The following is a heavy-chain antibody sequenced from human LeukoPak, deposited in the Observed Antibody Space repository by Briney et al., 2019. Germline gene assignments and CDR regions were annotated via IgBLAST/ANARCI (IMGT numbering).Heavy chain of an antibody. CDR1: GYTFTGYY. CDR3: ARDPTPTYESGAYYGVD. D-gene: IGHD3-22*01. J-gene: IGHJ4*02. CDR2: INPNSGGT. Sequence: GASVKVSCKSSGYTFTGYYIHWVRQAPGQGLEWMGWINPNSGGTNYAQKFQGRVTMTRDTSITTAYMELSGLRSDDTAVYYCARDPTPTYESGAYYGVDWGRGTLVTVSS. V-gene: IGHV1-2*02.